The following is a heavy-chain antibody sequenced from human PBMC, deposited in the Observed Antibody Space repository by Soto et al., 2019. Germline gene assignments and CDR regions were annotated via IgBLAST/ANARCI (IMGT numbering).Heavy chain of an antibody. D-gene: IGHD3-22*01. CDR3: AKGTRYDTTGFYYGPVDY. Sequence: EVQVLESGGGLVQPGGSLRLSCGAPGITLRSYAMSWVRQAPGKGLEWVSLISGSGLSTYYADSVKGRFTVSRDNSKNTLYLQMNSLRAEDTAVYYCAKGTRYDTTGFYYGPVDYWGQGTLVTVSS. CDR2: ISGSGLST. V-gene: IGHV3-23*01. J-gene: IGHJ4*02. CDR1: GITLRSYA.